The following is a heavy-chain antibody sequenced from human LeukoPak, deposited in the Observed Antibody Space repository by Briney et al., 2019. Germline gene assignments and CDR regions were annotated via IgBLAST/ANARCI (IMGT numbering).Heavy chain of an antibody. Sequence: ASVKVSCKASGYTFTDYHIYWLRQAPGQGLEWMAWIFPKTGSTTYAREFQGRVTLTSDTSIRTAYMDLRALTSDDKAVSFCARTGVGSGLTYCGQGTQVTVSS. V-gene: IGHV1-2*02. CDR3: ARTGVGSGLTY. CDR1: GYTFTDYH. D-gene: IGHD3-22*01. J-gene: IGHJ4*02. CDR2: IFPKTGST.